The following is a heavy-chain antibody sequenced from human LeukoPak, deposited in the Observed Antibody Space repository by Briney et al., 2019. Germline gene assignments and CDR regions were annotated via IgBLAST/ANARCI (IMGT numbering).Heavy chain of an antibody. CDR1: GGSICSGGYS. J-gene: IGHJ4*02. D-gene: IGHD4-17*01. CDR3: ARDNGDYGLGY. V-gene: IGHV4-30-2*01. CDR2: IYHSGST. Sequence: SETLSLTCAVYGGSICSGGYSWSWIRQPPGKCLEWIGYIYHSGSTYYNPSLKSRVTISVDRSKNQFSLKLSSVTAADTAVYYCARDNGDYGLGYWGQGTLVTVSS.